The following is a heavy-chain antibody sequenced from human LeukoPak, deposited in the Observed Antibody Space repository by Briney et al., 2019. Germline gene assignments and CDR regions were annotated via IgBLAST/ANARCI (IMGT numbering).Heavy chain of an antibody. CDR3: ARSGLYDFWSGYYGHYYYGMDV. CDR2: ISSSGSTI. V-gene: IGHV3-48*03. J-gene: IGHJ6*02. Sequence: RGSLRLSCAASGFTFSSYEMNWVRQAPGNGLEWCSYISSSGSTIYYADSVKGRFTISRDKAKNSLYLQMNSLRAEDTAVYYCARSGLYDFWSGYYGHYYYGMDVWGQGTTVTVSS. D-gene: IGHD3-3*01. CDR1: GFTFSSYE.